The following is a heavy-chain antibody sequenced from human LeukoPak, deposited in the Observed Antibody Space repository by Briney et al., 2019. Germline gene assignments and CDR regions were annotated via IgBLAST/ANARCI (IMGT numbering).Heavy chain of an antibody. Sequence: ASVKVSCKASGYTFTGYYMHWVRQAPGQGLEWMGWINPNSGGTNYAQKLQGRVTMTTDTSTSTAYMELRSLRSDDTAVYYCARELLGYCSSTSCFRSYFDYWGQGTLVTVSS. CDR3: ARELLGYCSSTSCFRSYFDY. D-gene: IGHD2-2*01. CDR2: INPNSGGT. J-gene: IGHJ4*02. V-gene: IGHV1-2*02. CDR1: GYTFTGYY.